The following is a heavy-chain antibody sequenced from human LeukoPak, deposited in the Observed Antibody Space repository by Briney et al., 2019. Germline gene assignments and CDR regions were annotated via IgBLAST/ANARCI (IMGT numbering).Heavy chain of an antibody. D-gene: IGHD2/OR15-2a*01. CDR1: AYSFSSYC. V-gene: IGHV5-51*01. CDR2: VYPGDSDT. J-gene: IGHJ4*02. CDR3: AFSRARLYYSDY. Sequence: GESLKIPCKASAYSFSSYCIGWLRQLPGKGLEWLGLVYPGDSDTIYSPSFQGQLTISADKSISTAYLQWSSLKASDTAMYHCAFSRARLYYSDYWGQGTLVTVSS.